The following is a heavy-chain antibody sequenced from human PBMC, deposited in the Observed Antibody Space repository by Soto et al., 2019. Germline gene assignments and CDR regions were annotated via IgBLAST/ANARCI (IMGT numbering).Heavy chain of an antibody. D-gene: IGHD3-3*01. Sequence: GESLKLSCKASGYKFTSYWINWVRQLPGKGLEWMGMIDPSDSFTDYSPSFKGHVTFSVDKSLNTAYLQWSSLQASDSAMYYCAKQGAILEVVMDWFDPWGQGTLVTVSS. J-gene: IGHJ5*02. V-gene: IGHV5-10-1*01. CDR3: AKQGAILEVVMDWFDP. CDR1: GYKFTSYW. CDR2: IDPSDSFT.